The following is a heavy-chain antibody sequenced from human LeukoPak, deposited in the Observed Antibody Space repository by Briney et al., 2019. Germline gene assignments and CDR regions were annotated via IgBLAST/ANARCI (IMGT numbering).Heavy chain of an antibody. CDR3: ARDPMGSGSYCHRAWWFDP. CDR2: MNPNSGNT. J-gene: IGHJ5*02. V-gene: IGHV1-8*01. CDR1: GYTFTSYD. Sequence: ASVKVSCKASGYTFTSYDINWVRQATGQGLEWMGWMNPNSGNTGYAQKLQGRVTMTTDTSTSTAYMELRSLRSDDTAVYYCARDPMGSGSYCHRAWWFDPWGQGTLVTVSS. D-gene: IGHD3-10*01.